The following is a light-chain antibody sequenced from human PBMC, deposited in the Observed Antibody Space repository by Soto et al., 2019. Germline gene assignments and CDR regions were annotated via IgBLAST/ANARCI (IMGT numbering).Light chain of an antibody. Sequence: IHITQSPSSLSASVVNRVTITCLASHSISSHLNWYQQKPGKAPTLLIYDASNLETGVPSRFSGSGSGTDFTVTISSLQPEDFATYSCQQYYNLPITFGQGTRLEIK. CDR1: HSISSH. CDR3: QQYYNLPIT. V-gene: IGKV1-33*01. CDR2: DAS. J-gene: IGKJ5*01.